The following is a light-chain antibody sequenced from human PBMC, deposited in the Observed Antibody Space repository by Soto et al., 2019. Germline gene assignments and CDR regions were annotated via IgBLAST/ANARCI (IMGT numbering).Light chain of an antibody. CDR2: GVS. V-gene: IGKV3-20*01. J-gene: IGKJ1*01. CDR3: HQYGSTPRT. CDR1: QSVSSSS. Sequence: EIVLTQSPGTLSLSPGERATLSCRASQSVSSSSLSWYQHQPRQAPRLIIYGVSSRATGIPDRFSGSGAGTDFPLTVDRLEPDDFAVYYCHQYGSTPRTFGQGTKVEIK.